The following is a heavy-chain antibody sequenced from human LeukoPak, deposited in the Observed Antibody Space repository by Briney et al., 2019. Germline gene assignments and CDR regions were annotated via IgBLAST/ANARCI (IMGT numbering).Heavy chain of an antibody. CDR2: IIPILGIA. CDR1: GGTFSSYA. D-gene: IGHD1-7*01. Sequence: ASVKVSCKASGGTFSSYAISWVRQAPGQGLEWMGRIIPILGIANYTQKFQGRVTITADKSTSTAYMELSSLRSEDTAVYYCARDGNTNWFDPWGQGTLVTVSS. CDR3: ARDGNTNWFDP. J-gene: IGHJ5*02. V-gene: IGHV1-69*04.